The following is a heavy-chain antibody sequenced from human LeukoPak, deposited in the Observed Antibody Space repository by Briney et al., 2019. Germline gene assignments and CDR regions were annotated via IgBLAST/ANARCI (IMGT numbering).Heavy chain of an antibody. CDR3: ARALVVPAALQGTLGSYSYYCYMDV. CDR2: IHTSGST. CDR1: GGSIRSSS. J-gene: IGHJ6*03. D-gene: IGHD2-2*01. Sequence: SETLSLTCTVSGGSIRSSSWMWIRQPPGEGLEWIGHIHTSGSTNYNPSLKSRVTVSLDTSNNQFSLKLRSVSAADSAMYFCARALVVPAALQGTLGSYSYYCYMDVWGKGTTVTVSS. V-gene: IGHV4-4*09.